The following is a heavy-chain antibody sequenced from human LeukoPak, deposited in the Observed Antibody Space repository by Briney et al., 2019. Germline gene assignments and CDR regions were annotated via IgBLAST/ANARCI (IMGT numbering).Heavy chain of an antibody. CDR1: GFTFSSYW. D-gene: IGHD6-13*01. Sequence: GGSLRLSCAASGFTFSSYWMSWVRQAPGKGLEWVANIKQDGSETHYVDSVKGRFTISRDNAKNLLYLEMNSLRAEDTALYYCARVDGSSSCPDYWGQGTLVTVSS. J-gene: IGHJ4*02. V-gene: IGHV3-7*01. CDR3: ARVDGSSSCPDY. CDR2: IKQDGSET.